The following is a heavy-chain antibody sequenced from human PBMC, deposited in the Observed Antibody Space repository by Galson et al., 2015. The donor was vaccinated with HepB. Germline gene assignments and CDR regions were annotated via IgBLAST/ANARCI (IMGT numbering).Heavy chain of an antibody. CDR1: GFTFSSYA. CDR3: AKGRVYSYGIDY. J-gene: IGHJ4*02. D-gene: IGHD5-18*01. V-gene: IGHV3-23*01. Sequence: SLRLSCAASGFTFSSYAMSWVRQAPGKGLEWVSAISGSGGSTYYADSVKGRFTISRDNSKNMLYLQMNSLRAEDTAVYYCAKGRVYSYGIDYWGQGTLVTVSS. CDR2: ISGSGGST.